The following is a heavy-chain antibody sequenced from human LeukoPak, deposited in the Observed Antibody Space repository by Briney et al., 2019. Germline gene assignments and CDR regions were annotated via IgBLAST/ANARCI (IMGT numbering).Heavy chain of an antibody. J-gene: IGHJ1*01. V-gene: IGHV1-18*01. Sequence: ASVKVSCKASGYTFTSYGISWVRHAPGQGLEWMGWISAYNGNTNYAQKLQGRVTMTTDTSTSTAYMELRSLRSDDTAVYYCARGYYDSSDYEYFQHWGQGTLVTVSS. D-gene: IGHD3-22*01. CDR1: GYTFTSYG. CDR2: ISAYNGNT. CDR3: ARGYYDSSDYEYFQH.